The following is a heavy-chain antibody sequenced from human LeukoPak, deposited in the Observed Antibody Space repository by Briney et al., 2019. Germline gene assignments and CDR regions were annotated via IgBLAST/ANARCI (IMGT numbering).Heavy chain of an antibody. CDR1: GYTFTGYY. D-gene: IGHD3-22*01. CDR2: INPNSGGT. J-gene: IGHJ4*02. CDR3: ARSQYYYDSSGYAHFDY. V-gene: IGHV1-2*02. Sequence: ASVKVSCKASGYTFTGYYMHWVRQAPGQGLEWMGWINPNSGGTNYAQKFQGRVTMTRDTSISTAYMELSRLRSDDTAVYYCARSQYYYDSSGYAHFDYWGQGTLVTVSP.